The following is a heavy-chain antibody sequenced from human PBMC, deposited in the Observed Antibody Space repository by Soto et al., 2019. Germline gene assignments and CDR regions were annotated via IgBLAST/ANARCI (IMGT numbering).Heavy chain of an antibody. CDR1: GFTFSSYS. V-gene: IGHV3-21*04. Sequence: GGSLRLSCAASGFTFSSYSMNWVRQAPGKGLEWVSSISSSSSYIYYADSVKGRFTISRDNAKNSLYLQMNSLRAEDTAMYYCTRRGYFGWVRGGYYFDYWGQGTLVTVSS. J-gene: IGHJ4*02. CDR2: ISSSSSYI. D-gene: IGHD3-10*01. CDR3: TRRGYFGWVRGGYYFDY.